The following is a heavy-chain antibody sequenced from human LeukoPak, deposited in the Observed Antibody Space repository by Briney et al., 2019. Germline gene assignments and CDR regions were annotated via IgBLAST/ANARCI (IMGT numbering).Heavy chain of an antibody. V-gene: IGHV4-34*01. CDR3: ARSVWELNY. J-gene: IGHJ4*02. Sequence: SETLSLTRAVYGGSFSGYYWSWIRQPPGKGLEWIGEINHSGSTNYNPSLKSRVTISVDTSKNQFSLKLSSVTAADTAVYYCARSVWELNYWGQGTLVTVSS. CDR2: INHSGST. D-gene: IGHD1-26*01. CDR1: GGSFSGYY.